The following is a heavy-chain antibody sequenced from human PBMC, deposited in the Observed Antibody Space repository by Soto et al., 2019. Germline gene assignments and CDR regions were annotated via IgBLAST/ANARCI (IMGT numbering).Heavy chain of an antibody. Sequence: QVQLVQSGAEVKKPGASVKVSCKASGYTFINHDINWVRQATGQGLEWMGWMNSNSGNTGYAQKFQGRVTMTRDTSTSTAYMELSSLRSEDTAVDYCARGSGSYGRGWFAPWGQGTLVTVSS. D-gene: IGHD1-26*01. CDR1: GYTFINHD. CDR3: ARGSGSYGRGWFAP. J-gene: IGHJ5*02. CDR2: MNSNSGNT. V-gene: IGHV1-8*01.